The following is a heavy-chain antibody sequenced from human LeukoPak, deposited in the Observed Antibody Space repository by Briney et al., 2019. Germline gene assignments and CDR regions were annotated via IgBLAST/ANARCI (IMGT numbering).Heavy chain of an antibody. CDR2: INHTGST. Sequence: SETLSLTCSVQGGSLSGAYWTWIRQPPGKGLEWIGEINHTGSTNYNPSLRSRVTMSADTAKNQFSLNLTSVTAADTAIYYCARGPVRLARPYDYWGQGTLVTVSS. J-gene: IGHJ4*02. D-gene: IGHD3-9*01. CDR3: ARGPVRLARPYDY. CDR1: GGSLSGAY. V-gene: IGHV4-34*01.